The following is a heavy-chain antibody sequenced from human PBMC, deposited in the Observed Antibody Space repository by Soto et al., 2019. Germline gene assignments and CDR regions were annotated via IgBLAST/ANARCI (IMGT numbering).Heavy chain of an antibody. CDR3: ASQATGWYPDY. CDR2: IYDSGNT. D-gene: IGHD6-19*01. J-gene: IGHJ4*02. CDR1: GGSISSGGYY. Sequence: QVQLRESGPGLVKPSQTLSLTCTVSGGSISSGGYYWSWIRQFPGKGLEWIGYIYDSGNTYYNPSLNSRITISTDPSKSQFSLNLTSVTAADTAVYYCASQATGWYPDYWGQGTLVTVSS. V-gene: IGHV4-31*03.